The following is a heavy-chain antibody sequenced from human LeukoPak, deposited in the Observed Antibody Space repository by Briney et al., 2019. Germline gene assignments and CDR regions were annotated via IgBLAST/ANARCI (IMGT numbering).Heavy chain of an antibody. CDR1: GDSIISSTYY. CDR2: VYYSGTT. D-gene: IGHD2-15*01. Sequence: SETLSLTCSVSGDSIISSTYYWGWIRQPPGKGLEWIGSVYYSGTTYSHPSLKSRVTITIDTSENQFSLNLNSVTAADTAVYYCARQRGLGSWSFDYWGQGTLVTVSS. J-gene: IGHJ4*02. V-gene: IGHV4-39*01. CDR3: ARQRGLGSWSFDY.